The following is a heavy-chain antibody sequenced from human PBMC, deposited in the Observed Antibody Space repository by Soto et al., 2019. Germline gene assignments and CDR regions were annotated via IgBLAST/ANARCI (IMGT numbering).Heavy chain of an antibody. CDR1: GDTFNFYS. J-gene: IGHJ4*02. Sequence: QVQLVQSGAEVKRPGSSVKVSCKASGDTFNFYSINWVRQSPGVGLEWVGRVNAILGMSHYARRFQGRVTMPANRSTSTAYRELRSLRSEDTAIYYCASSYGSGSRAFDYWGQGALVTVSS. V-gene: IGHV1-69*02. D-gene: IGHD3-10*01. CDR3: ASSYGSGSRAFDY. CDR2: VNAILGMS.